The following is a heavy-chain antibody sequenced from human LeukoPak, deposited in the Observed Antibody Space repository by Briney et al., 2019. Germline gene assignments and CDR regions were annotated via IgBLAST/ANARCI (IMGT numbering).Heavy chain of an antibody. D-gene: IGHD6-13*01. J-gene: IGHJ4*02. CDR3: ARDLRIRESSSWYRDY. CDR1: GFTFSSYS. CDR2: ISSSSSTI. Sequence: GGSLRLSCAASGFTFSSYSMNWVRQAPGKGLEWVSYISSSSSTIYHADSVKGRFTISRDNAKNSLYLQMNSLRDEDTAVYYCARDLRIRESSSWYRDYWGQVTLVTVAS. V-gene: IGHV3-48*02.